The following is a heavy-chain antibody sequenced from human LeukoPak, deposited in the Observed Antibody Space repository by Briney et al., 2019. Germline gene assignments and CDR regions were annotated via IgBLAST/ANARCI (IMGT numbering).Heavy chain of an antibody. CDR2: ISYDGSNK. CDR1: GFTFSSYA. V-gene: IGHV3-30-3*01. D-gene: IGHD2-2*01. CDR3: ARDLRGYCSSTSCYVPDY. Sequence: GGSLRLSCAASGFTFSSYAMHWVRQAPGKGLEWVAVISYDGSNKYYADSVKGRFTISRDNSKNTLYLQMNSLGAEDTAVYYCARDLRGYCSSTSCYVPDYWGQGTLVTVSS. J-gene: IGHJ4*02.